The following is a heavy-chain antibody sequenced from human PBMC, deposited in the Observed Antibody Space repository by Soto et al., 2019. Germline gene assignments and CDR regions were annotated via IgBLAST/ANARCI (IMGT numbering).Heavy chain of an antibody. CDR1: GFTFSSYG. CDR3: ARALNPGGYDSSGYYYYY. D-gene: IGHD3-22*01. CDR2: IWYDGSNK. V-gene: IGHV3-33*01. Sequence: GGSLRLSCAASGFTFSSYGMHWVRQAPGKGLEWVAVIWYDGSNKYYADSVKGRFTISRDNSKNTLYLQMNSLRAEDTAVYYCARALNPGGYDSSGYYYYYWGQGTLVTVSS. J-gene: IGHJ4*02.